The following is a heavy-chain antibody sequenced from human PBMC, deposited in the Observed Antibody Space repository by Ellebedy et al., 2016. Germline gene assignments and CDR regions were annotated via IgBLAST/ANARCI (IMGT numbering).Heavy chain of an antibody. J-gene: IGHJ4*02. CDR2: IYYTGST. Sequence: SETLSLTCTVSGDSINTYQWSWIRQPPGKGLEWIGYIYYTGSTRYNPSLKSRLSMSLDTSKNQFSLKLSSVTAADTAVYYWARLGGSGWHDYFDSWGQGALVTVSS. CDR1: GDSINTYQ. CDR3: ARLGGSGWHDYFDS. D-gene: IGHD6-19*01. V-gene: IGHV4-59*08.